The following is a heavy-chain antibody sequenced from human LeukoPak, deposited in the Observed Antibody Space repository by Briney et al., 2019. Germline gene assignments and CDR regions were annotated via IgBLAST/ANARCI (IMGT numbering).Heavy chain of an antibody. V-gene: IGHV3-23*01. CDR1: GFTFSSYA. J-gene: IGHJ3*02. CDR2: ISGSGGST. D-gene: IGHD1-26*01. CDR3: ARGGSYLSAFDI. Sequence: GGSLRLSCAASGFTFSSYAMSWVRQAPGKGLEWVSAISGSGGSTYYADPVKGRFTISRDNSKNTLYLQMNSLRGEDTAVYHCARGGSYLSAFDIWGQGTMVTVSS.